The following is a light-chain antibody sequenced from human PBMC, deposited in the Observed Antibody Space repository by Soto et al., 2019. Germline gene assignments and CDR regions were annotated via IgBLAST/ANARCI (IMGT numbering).Light chain of an antibody. CDR2: EGS. CDR3: CSYAGSSTYV. CDR1: RSDVGGYNY. V-gene: IGLV2-23*01. Sequence: QSALTQPRSVSGSPGQSVTISCTGTRSDVGGYNYVSWYQQQPGKAPKLMIYEGSKRPSGVSNRFSGSKSGNTASLTISGLQAEDEADYYCCSYAGSSTYVFGTGTKLTVL. J-gene: IGLJ1*01.